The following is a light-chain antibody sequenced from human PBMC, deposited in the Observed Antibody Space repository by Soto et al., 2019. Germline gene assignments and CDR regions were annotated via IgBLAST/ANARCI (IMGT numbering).Light chain of an antibody. J-gene: IGLJ1*01. CDR1: SSNIGAGYD. CDR2: GNS. Sequence: VLTQPPSVSGAPGQRVTISCTGSSSNIGAGYDVHWYQQLPGTAPKLLIYGNSNRPSGVPDRFSGSKSGTSASLAITGLQAEDEADYYCQSYDSSVSGYVFGTGTKVTV. V-gene: IGLV1-40*01. CDR3: QSYDSSVSGYV.